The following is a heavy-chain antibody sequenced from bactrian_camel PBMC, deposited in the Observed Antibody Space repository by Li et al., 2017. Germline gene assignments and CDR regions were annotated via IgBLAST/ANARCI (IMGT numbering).Heavy chain of an antibody. CDR2: VNTAGGGT. D-gene: IGHD6*01. CDR1: GFAFSSYW. Sequence: HVQLVESGGGLVQPGGSLRLSCAASGFAFSSYWMYWVRQAPGKGLEWVSSVNTAGGGTDYADSVKGRFTISQDDAEKTLFLQMSSLKPEDTAMYYCAAGRAEGRWCPVEATFSDLFPYRGQGTQVTVS. CDR3: AAGRAEGRWCPVEATFSDLFPY. V-gene: IGHV3S1*01. J-gene: IGHJ4*01.